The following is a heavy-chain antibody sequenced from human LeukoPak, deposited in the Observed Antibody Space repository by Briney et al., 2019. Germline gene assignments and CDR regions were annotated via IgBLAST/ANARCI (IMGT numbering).Heavy chain of an antibody. CDR1: GYTFTSYD. CDR3: ARDDRIAAAGFFDY. J-gene: IGHJ4*02. D-gene: IGHD6-13*01. Sequence: SVKVSCKASGYTFTSYDINWVRQATGQGLEWMGWMNPNSGNTGYAQKFQGRVTMTRDTSTSTVYMELSSLRSEDTAVYYCARDDRIAAAGFFDYWGQGTLVTVSS. V-gene: IGHV1-8*01. CDR2: MNPNSGNT.